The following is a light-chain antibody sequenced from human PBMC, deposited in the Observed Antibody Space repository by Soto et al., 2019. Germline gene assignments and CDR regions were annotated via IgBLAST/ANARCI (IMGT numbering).Light chain of an antibody. V-gene: IGLV2-14*03. CDR3: SSYSSSTTHVV. CDR1: STDVGDFNY. CDR2: DVT. Sequence: QSALTQPASVSGSPGRSVTISCTGTSTDVGDFNYVSWYQHLPGRAPKLIIYDVTNRPSGISYRVSASKSGRTASLTISGLQAEDEADYYCSSYSSSTTHVVFGGGTQLTVL. J-gene: IGLJ2*01.